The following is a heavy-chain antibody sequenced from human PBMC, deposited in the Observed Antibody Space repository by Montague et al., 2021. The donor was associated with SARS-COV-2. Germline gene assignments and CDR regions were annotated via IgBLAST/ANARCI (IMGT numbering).Heavy chain of an antibody. CDR1: GDSVWSNTAA. CDR2: TNYRSRWAS. CDR3: VRDTGSAQAGFDA. Sequence: CAISGDSVWSNTAAWNWIRQSPSGGLEWLGRTNYRSRWASDYATSVEGRISIDPDTSKNQFFLHLRSVTPEDTGVYYCVRDTGSAQAGFDAWGQGTLVTVSS. D-gene: IGHD4-17*01. V-gene: IGHV6-1*01. J-gene: IGHJ4*02.